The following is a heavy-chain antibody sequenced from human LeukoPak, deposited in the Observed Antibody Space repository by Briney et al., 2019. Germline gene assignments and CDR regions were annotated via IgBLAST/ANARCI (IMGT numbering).Heavy chain of an antibody. J-gene: IGHJ4*02. CDR3: VREARGYHYTYFVY. V-gene: IGHV3-13*01. CDR2: IASGFQI. CDR1: GFTLGSHD. Sequence: GGSLRLSCTASGFTLGSHDMHWVRQTTGEGLQWVAAIASGFQIFYAGSVKGRFTVSREDAKKSLYLQMNSLRAGDTAVYYCVREARGYHYTYFVYWGQGTLVTVSS. D-gene: IGHD5-18*01.